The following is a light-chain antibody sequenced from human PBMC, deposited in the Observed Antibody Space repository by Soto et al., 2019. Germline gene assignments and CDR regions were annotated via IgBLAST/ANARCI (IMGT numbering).Light chain of an antibody. CDR2: DVT. CDR1: SSDIGSYDY. J-gene: IGLJ2*01. V-gene: IGLV2-14*03. Sequence: QSALTQPASVSGSPGQSITISCTGTSSDIGSYDYVSWYQHHPGKVPRLMLYDVTHRPSGVSNRFSGSKSGNTASLSISGLQAEDEADYYCSSYTTTTTVVFGGGTKVTVL. CDR3: SSYTTTTTVV.